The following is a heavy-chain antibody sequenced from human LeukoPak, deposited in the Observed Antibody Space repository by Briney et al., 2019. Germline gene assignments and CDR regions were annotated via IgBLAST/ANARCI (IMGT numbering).Heavy chain of an antibody. D-gene: IGHD3-10*01. J-gene: IGHJ4*02. CDR3: AKYYNSGTYSLDY. V-gene: IGHV3-74*01. CDR2: VSPDGSTT. Sequence: GGSLRLSCAASGFTFSSYWMHWVRQAPGKGLVWVSRVSPDGSTTYYADSVKGRFTISRDNAKNTLYLQMNSLRAEDTAVYYCAKYYNSGTYSLDYWGQGTLVTVSS. CDR1: GFTFSSYW.